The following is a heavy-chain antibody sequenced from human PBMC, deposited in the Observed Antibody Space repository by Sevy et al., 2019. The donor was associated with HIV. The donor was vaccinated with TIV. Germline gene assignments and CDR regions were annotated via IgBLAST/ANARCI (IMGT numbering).Heavy chain of an antibody. CDR3: ARDNVKDGDLGDDYYYAMDL. CDR2: ISGSDGTI. CDR1: GFTFSDYY. D-gene: IGHD4-17*01. V-gene: IGHV3-11*01. J-gene: IGHJ6*02. Sequence: GGSLRLSCSASGFTFSDYYMSWLRQAPGKGLEWLSYISGSDGTIYYADSVKGRFTISRDNAKNSMYLQMNSLRAEDTDMYYCARDNVKDGDLGDDYYYAMDLWGQGTTVTVSS.